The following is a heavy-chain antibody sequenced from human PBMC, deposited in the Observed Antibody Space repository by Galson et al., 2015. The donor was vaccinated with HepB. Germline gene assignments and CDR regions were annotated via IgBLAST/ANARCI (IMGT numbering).Heavy chain of an antibody. Sequence: SCKASGYTFTDYYMHWVRQAPGQGLEWMGWINPNSGGTNYAQKFQGRVTMTRDTPISTAYMELSRLRSDDTAVYYCARDLITFGGVWGQGTLVTVSS. CDR3: ARDLITFGGV. J-gene: IGHJ4*02. CDR2: INPNSGGT. D-gene: IGHD3-16*01. V-gene: IGHV1-2*02. CDR1: GYTFTDYY.